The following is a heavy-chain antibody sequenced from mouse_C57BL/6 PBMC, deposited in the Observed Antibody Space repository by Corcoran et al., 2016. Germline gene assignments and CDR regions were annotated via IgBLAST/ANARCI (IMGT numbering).Heavy chain of an antibody. Sequence: EVQLQQSGPELVKPGASVKISCKASGYTFTDYYMNWVKQSHGKSLEWIGDINPNNGGTSYNQKFKGKATLTVDKSSSTAYMELRSLTSEDSAVYCCARSEGSSGMDYWGQGTSVTVSS. J-gene: IGHJ4*01. V-gene: IGHV1-26*01. CDR3: ARSEGSSGMDY. CDR2: INPNNGGT. D-gene: IGHD1-1*01. CDR1: GYTFTDYY.